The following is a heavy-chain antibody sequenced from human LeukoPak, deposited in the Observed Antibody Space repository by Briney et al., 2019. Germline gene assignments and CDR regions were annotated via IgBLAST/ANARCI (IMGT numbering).Heavy chain of an antibody. J-gene: IGHJ6*02. Sequence: ASVKVSCKASGYTFTGYYMRWVRQAPGQGLEWMGWINPNSGGTNYAQKFQGRVTMTRDTSISTAYMELSRLRSDDTAVYYYARTAPSGYSSGWLTSYYYGMDVWDQGTTVTVSS. CDR3: ARTAPSGYSSGWLTSYYYGMDV. CDR2: INPNSGGT. CDR1: GYTFTGYY. D-gene: IGHD6-19*01. V-gene: IGHV1-2*02.